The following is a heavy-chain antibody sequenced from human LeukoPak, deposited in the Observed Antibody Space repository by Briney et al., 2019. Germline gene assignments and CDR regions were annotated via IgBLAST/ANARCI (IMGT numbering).Heavy chain of an antibody. CDR2: ISWNSGTL. D-gene: IGHD2-21*01. Sequence: GRSLRLSCAASGFNFDDYAMHWVRQAPGKGLEWVSGISWNSGTLGYADSVKGRFTISRDKAKNSLYLQMNSLRAEDTALYYCARAFEGEDDYWGQGTLVTVSS. V-gene: IGHV3-9*01. J-gene: IGHJ4*02. CDR1: GFNFDDYA. CDR3: ARAFEGEDDY.